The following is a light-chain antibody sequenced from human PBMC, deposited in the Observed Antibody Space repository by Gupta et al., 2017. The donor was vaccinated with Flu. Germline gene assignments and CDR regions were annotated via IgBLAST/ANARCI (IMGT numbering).Light chain of an antibody. CDR1: QSVSNDY. J-gene: IGKJ3*01. V-gene: IGKV3-20*01. CDR3: QQYATSPST. Sequence: DRATLSCRASQSVSNDYLVWYQQKSGQAPRLLIYRASTRATGIPDRFTGNGSGTDFTLTISRLEPEDFAVYYCQQYATSPSTFGPGTKVDIK. CDR2: RAS.